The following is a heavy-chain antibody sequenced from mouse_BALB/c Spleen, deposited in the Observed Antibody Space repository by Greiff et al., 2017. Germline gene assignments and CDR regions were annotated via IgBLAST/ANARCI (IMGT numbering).Heavy chain of an antibody. J-gene: IGHJ2*01. CDR2: IHYSGST. V-gene: IGHV3-1*02. Sequence: EVQLQESGPDLVKPSQSLSLTCTVTGYSITSGYSWHWIRQFPGNKLEWMGYIHYSGSTNYNPSLKSRISITRDTSKNQFFLQLNSVTTEDTATYYCARKGTTVVATRNYFDYWGQGTTLTVSS. D-gene: IGHD1-1*01. CDR1: GYSITSGYS. CDR3: ARKGTTVVATRNYFDY.